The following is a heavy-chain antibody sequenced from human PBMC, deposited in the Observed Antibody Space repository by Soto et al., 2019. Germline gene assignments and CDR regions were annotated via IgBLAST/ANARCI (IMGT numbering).Heavy chain of an antibody. Sequence: TLSLTCSVSGGSIIRYYWSWIRQPPGKGLEWIGYIYYSGSTNYNPSLKSRVTISVDTSKNQFSLKLSSVTAADTAVYYCARDLTGPTSYYGMDVWGQGTTVTVSS. CDR1: GGSIIRYY. CDR2: IYYSGST. J-gene: IGHJ6*02. CDR3: ARDLTGPTSYYGMDV. D-gene: IGHD1-7*01. V-gene: IGHV4-59*01.